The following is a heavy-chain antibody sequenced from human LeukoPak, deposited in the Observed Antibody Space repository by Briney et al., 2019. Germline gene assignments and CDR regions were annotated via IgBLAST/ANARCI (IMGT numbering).Heavy chain of an antibody. J-gene: IGHJ4*02. D-gene: IGHD4/OR15-4a*01. CDR1: GYSISSGYY. Sequence: SETLSLTYTVSGYSISSGYYWGWIRQPPGKGLEWIGSIYHSGSTYYNPSLKSRVTISVDTSKNQFSLKLSSVTAADTAVYYCASHSPTMVVTTCYFDYWGQGTLVTVFS. CDR3: ASHSPTMVVTTCYFDY. CDR2: IYHSGST. V-gene: IGHV4-38-2*02.